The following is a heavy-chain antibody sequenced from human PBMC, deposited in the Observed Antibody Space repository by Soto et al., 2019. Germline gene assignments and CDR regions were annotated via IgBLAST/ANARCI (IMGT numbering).Heavy chain of an antibody. J-gene: IGHJ4*02. D-gene: IGHD1-26*01. CDR2: INSDGSGL. Sequence: GGSLRLSCAASGFTSTNDWLQWVRQAPGKGLVWVSRINSDGSGLGYADSVKGRFTISRDNAKNTLYLQMNSLRAEDTAVYYCARGPQWELLYWGQGTLVTVSS. CDR1: GFTSTNDW. V-gene: IGHV3-74*01. CDR3: ARGPQWELLY.